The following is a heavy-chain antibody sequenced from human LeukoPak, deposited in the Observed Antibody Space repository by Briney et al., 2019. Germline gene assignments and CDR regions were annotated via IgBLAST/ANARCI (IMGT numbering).Heavy chain of an antibody. Sequence: GASVKVSCKASGYTFTSYAMNWVRQAPGQGLEWMGWINTNTGNPTYAQGFTGRFVFSLDTSVSTAYLQISSLKAEDTAVYYCARETQVRYCSGGSCYFDYWGQGTLVTVSS. CDR1: GYTFTSYA. J-gene: IGHJ4*02. CDR2: INTNTGNP. V-gene: IGHV7-4-1*02. D-gene: IGHD2-15*01. CDR3: ARETQVRYCSGGSCYFDY.